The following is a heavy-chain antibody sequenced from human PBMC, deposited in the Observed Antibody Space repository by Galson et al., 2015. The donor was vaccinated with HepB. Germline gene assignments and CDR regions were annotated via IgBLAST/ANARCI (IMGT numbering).Heavy chain of an antibody. D-gene: IGHD3-3*01. CDR3: ARSATEWLPHLEPYYMDV. Sequence: SVKVSCKASGGTFSSYAISWVRQAPGQGLEWMGGIIPIFGTANYAQKFQGRVTITADESTSTAYMELSSLRSEDTAVYYCARSATEWLPHLEPYYMDVWGKGTTVTVSS. J-gene: IGHJ6*03. CDR1: GGTFSSYA. V-gene: IGHV1-69*13. CDR2: IIPIFGTA.